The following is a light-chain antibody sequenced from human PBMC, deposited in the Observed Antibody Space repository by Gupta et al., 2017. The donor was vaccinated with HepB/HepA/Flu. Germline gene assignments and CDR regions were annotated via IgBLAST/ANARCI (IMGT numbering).Light chain of an antibody. CDR1: SSDVGGYNY. CDR3: SSYAGSNNLV. CDR2: EVS. V-gene: IGLV2-8*01. J-gene: IGLJ2*01. Sequence: QSALTQPPSASRSPGQSVTISCTGTSSDVGGYNYVSWYQQHPGKAPTLMIYEVSKRPSGVPYRFSGSKSGNTASLTVSGLQAEDEADYYCSSYAGSNNLVFGGGTKLTVL.